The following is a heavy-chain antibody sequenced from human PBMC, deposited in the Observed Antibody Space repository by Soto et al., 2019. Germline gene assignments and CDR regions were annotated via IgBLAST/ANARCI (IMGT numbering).Heavy chain of an antibody. Sequence: QVQLQESGPGLVKPSQTLSLTCTVSGGSIRRGGYYWSWIRQHPGKGVEWLGYIYYTGSTYYNPSHESRVILSVDTSENQFSLSLSSVTAADTALYFCARVVNYGGNSNWFDPWGQGTLVTVSS. D-gene: IGHD4-17*01. CDR2: IYYTGST. CDR1: GGSIRRGGYY. J-gene: IGHJ5*02. CDR3: ARVVNYGGNSNWFDP. V-gene: IGHV4-31*03.